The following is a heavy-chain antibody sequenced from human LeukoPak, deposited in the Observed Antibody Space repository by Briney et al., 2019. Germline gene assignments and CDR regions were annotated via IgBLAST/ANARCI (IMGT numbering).Heavy chain of an antibody. Sequence: SETLSLTCIVSGGSISSSNYYWGWIRQSPGKGLEWIGSIYSRGSTYYNPSLKSRVIVSSDMSKNQFSLMLNSVTAADTAVYYCARNWGRMGYYYYYMDVWGKGTTVTVSS. J-gene: IGHJ6*03. V-gene: IGHV4-39*07. CDR3: ARNWGRMGYYYYYMDV. CDR1: GGSISSSNYY. D-gene: IGHD7-27*01. CDR2: IYSRGST.